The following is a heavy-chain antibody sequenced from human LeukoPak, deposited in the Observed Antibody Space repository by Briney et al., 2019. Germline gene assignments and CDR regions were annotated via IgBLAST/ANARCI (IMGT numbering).Heavy chain of an antibody. CDR2: ISSSSSYI. Sequence: GGSLRLSCAASGFTFSSYSMNWVRQAPGKGLEWVSSISSSSSYIYYADSVKGRFTISRDNAKNSLYLQMNSLRAEDTAVYYCARDIRDAALGGYWGQGTLVTVSS. V-gene: IGHV3-21*01. D-gene: IGHD5-24*01. CDR1: GFTFSSYS. J-gene: IGHJ4*02. CDR3: ARDIRDAALGGY.